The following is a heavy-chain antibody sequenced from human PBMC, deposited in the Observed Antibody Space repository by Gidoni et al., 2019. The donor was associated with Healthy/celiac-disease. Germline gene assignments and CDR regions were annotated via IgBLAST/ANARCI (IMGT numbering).Heavy chain of an antibody. D-gene: IGHD3-22*01. J-gene: IGHJ4*02. CDR1: GFTFSSYS. Sequence: EVQLVESGGGLVQPGGSLRLSCAASGFTFSSYSMNWVRQAPGKGLEWVSYISSSSSTIYYADSVKGRFTISRDNAKNSLYLQMNSLRDEDTAVYYCARDPSTYDSSGYYSYYFDYWGQGTLVTVSS. V-gene: IGHV3-48*02. CDR2: ISSSSSTI. CDR3: ARDPSTYDSSGYYSYYFDY.